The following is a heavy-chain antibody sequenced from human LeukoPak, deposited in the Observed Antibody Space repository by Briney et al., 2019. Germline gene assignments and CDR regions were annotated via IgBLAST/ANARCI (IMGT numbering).Heavy chain of an antibody. V-gene: IGHV1-2*02. Sequence: VASVKVSCKASGYTFTDYYMHWVRQAPGQGLEWMGWINPNSGGTNYAQRFQGRVTMTRDTSISTAYMELSRLRSDDTAVYYCATGIGSPGTTARPPYWGQGTLVTVS. CDR2: INPNSGGT. D-gene: IGHD1-7*01. J-gene: IGHJ4*02. CDR3: ATGIGSPGTTARPPY. CDR1: GYTFTDYY.